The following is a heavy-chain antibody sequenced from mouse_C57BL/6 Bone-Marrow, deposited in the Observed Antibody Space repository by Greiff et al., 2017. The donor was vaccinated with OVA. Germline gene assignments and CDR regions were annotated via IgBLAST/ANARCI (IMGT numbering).Heavy chain of an antibody. Sequence: QVQLQQPGTELVKPGASVKLSCKASGYTFTSYWMHWVKQRPGQGLGWIGNINPSNGGTNYNEKFKSKATLTVDKSSSTAYMQLRSLTSEDSAVYYCARCPPITTVVDHWYFDVWGTGTTVTVSS. V-gene: IGHV1-53*01. J-gene: IGHJ1*03. CDR3: ARCPPITTVVDHWYFDV. CDR1: GYTFTSYW. D-gene: IGHD1-1*01. CDR2: INPSNGGT.